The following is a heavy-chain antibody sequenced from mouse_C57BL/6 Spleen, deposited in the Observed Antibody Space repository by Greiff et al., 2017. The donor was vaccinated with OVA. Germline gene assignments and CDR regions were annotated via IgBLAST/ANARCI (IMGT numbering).Heavy chain of an antibody. J-gene: IGHJ1*03. Sequence: EVKLMESGGGLVKPGGSLKLSCAASGFTFSDYGMHWVRQAPEKGLEWVAYISSGSSTIYYADTVKGRFTISRDNAKNTLFLHMTSQGSEDTAMYLCAGKVYLGVWGTGTTVTVSS. V-gene: IGHV5-17*01. CDR2: ISSGSSTI. CDR1: GFTFSDYG. CDR3: AGKVYLGV.